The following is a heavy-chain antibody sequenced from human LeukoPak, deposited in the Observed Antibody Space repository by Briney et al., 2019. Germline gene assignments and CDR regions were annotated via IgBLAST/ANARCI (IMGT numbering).Heavy chain of an antibody. CDR1: GFTFNSYS. J-gene: IGHJ3*02. CDR3: AREGSSHDAFDI. D-gene: IGHD3-10*01. CDR2: IRYDGSNK. Sequence: PGGSLRLSCAASGFTFNSYSIHWVRQAPGKGLEWVAFIRYDGSNKYYADSVKGRFAISRDDSKNTLYLQMNSLRADDTALYYCAREGSSHDAFDIWGQGTVVTVSS. V-gene: IGHV3-30*02.